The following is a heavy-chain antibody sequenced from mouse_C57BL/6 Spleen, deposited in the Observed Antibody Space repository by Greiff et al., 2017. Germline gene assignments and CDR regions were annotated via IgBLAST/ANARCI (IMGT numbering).Heavy chain of an antibody. D-gene: IGHD1-1*01. CDR2: INPNNGGT. V-gene: IGHV1-26*01. J-gene: IGHJ3*01. Sequence: EVQLQQSGPELVKPGASVKISCKASGYTFTDYYMNWVKQSHGQSLEWIGDINPNNGGTSYNQKFKGKATLTVDKSSSTAYMELRSLTSEDSAVYYCAGDYYGSSLWFAYWGQGTLVTVSA. CDR1: GYTFTDYY. CDR3: AGDYYGSSLWFAY.